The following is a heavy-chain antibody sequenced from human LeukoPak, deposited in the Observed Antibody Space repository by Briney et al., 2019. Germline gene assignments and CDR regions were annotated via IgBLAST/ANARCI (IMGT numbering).Heavy chain of an antibody. J-gene: IGHJ5*02. D-gene: IGHD4-17*01. CDR1: GGTFSSYA. Sequence: GASVKVSCKASGGTFSSYAISWVRQAPGQGLEWMGGIIPIFGTANYAQKFQGRVTITADESTSTAYMELSSLRSEDTAVYYCARIGDYGDYSESWFDPWGQGTLVTVSS. V-gene: IGHV1-69*13. CDR3: ARIGDYGDYSESWFDP. CDR2: IIPIFGTA.